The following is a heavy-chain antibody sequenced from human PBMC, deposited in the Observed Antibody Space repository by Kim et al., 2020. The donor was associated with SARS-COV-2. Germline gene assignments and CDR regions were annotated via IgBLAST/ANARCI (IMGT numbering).Heavy chain of an antibody. D-gene: IGHD5-18*01. Sequence: YADSVKGRFTISRDNSKNTLYLQMNSLRAEDTAVYYCAKESVDTAMVMDYWGQGTLVTVSS. CDR3: AKESVDTAMVMDY. V-gene: IGHV3-23*03. J-gene: IGHJ4*02.